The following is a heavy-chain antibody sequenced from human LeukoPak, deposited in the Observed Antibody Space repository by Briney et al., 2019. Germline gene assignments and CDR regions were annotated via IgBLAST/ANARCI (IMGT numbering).Heavy chain of an antibody. V-gene: IGHV4-34*01. D-gene: IGHD5-12*01. Sequence: SETLSLTCAVYGGSSSGYYWSWIRQPPGKGLEWIGEINHSGSTNYNPSLKSRVTISVDTSKNQFSLKLSSVTAADTAVYYCASSWMSYYYYMDVWGKGTTVTVSS. CDR1: GGSSSGYY. CDR3: ASSWMSYYYYMDV. CDR2: INHSGST. J-gene: IGHJ6*03.